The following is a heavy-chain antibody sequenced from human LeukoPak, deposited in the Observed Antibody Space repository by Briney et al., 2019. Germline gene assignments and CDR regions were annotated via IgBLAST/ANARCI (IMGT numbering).Heavy chain of an antibody. CDR1: GFTFSSYG. CDR3: AKEGSYYDSGSYIGHYMDV. D-gene: IGHD3-10*01. Sequence: PGGSLRLSCVASGFTFSSYGMRWVRQAPGKGLEWVAFIRYDGSNKFYADSAKGRFSISRDNSKNTLYLQMNSLRVEDTAVYYCAKEGSYYDSGSYIGHYMDVWGKGTTVTVSS. CDR2: IRYDGSNK. J-gene: IGHJ6*03. V-gene: IGHV3-30*02.